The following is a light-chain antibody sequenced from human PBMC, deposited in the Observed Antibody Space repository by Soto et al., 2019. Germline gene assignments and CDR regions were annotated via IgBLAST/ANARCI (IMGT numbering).Light chain of an antibody. CDR1: QSVSSK. CDR3: QQRSNWPH. J-gene: IGKJ3*01. V-gene: IGKV3-15*01. Sequence: EIVMTQSPATLSVSPGEGATLSCRASQSVSSKLAWYQQKPGQAPRLLIYGASTRATGIPARFSGSGSGTDFTLTISSLEPEDFAVYYCQQRSNWPHFGPGTKVDIK. CDR2: GAS.